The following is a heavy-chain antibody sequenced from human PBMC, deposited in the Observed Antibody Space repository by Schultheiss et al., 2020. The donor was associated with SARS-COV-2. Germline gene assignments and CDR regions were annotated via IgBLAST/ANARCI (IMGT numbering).Heavy chain of an antibody. D-gene: IGHD4-17*01. J-gene: IGHJ4*02. CDR2: IYHSGST. V-gene: IGHV4-38-2*01. Sequence: SETLSLTCAVSGYSISSGYYWGWIRQPPGKGLEWIGSIYHSGSTYYNPSLKSRVTISVDTSKNQFSLKLSSVTAADTAVFYCARGRDGVSPHADFDYWGQGTLVTVSS. CDR3: ARGRDGVSPHADFDY. CDR1: GYSISSGYY.